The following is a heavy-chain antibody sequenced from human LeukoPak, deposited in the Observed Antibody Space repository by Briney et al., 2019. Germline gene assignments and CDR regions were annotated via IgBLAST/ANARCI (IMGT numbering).Heavy chain of an antibody. V-gene: IGHV1-8*01. J-gene: IGHJ4*02. CDR3: ARDSPPDYYDSSGEDY. CDR2: MNPNSGNT. Sequence: ASVKVSCKASGYTFTSYDINWVRQATGQGLEWMGWMNPNSGNTGYAQKFQGRVTMTRDTSISTAYMELSRLRSDDTAVYYCARDSPPDYYDSSGEDYWGQGTLVTVSS. D-gene: IGHD3-22*01. CDR1: GYTFTSYD.